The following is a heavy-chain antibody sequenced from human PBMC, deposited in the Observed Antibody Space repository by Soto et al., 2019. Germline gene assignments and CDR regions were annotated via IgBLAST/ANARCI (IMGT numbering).Heavy chain of an antibody. Sequence: SETLSLTCTVYGGSFSGYYLSWIRQPPGKGLEWIGEINHSGSTNYNPSLKSRVTISVDTSKNQFSLKLSSVTAADTAVYYCARNYYGSGSYEGYYMDVWGKGTTVTVSS. V-gene: IGHV4-34*01. CDR3: ARNYYGSGSYEGYYMDV. J-gene: IGHJ6*03. CDR2: INHSGST. D-gene: IGHD3-10*01. CDR1: GGSFSGYY.